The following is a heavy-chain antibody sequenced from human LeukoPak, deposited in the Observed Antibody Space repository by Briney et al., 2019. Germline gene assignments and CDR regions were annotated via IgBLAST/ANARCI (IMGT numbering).Heavy chain of an antibody. CDR2: IYYSGST. J-gene: IGHJ3*02. CDR1: GGSISSNSYY. Sequence: PSETLSLTCTVSGGSISSNSYYWGWIRQSPGKGLEWIGTIYYSGSTYYNPSLKSRVTISVDTSKNQFSLKLSSVTAADTAVYYCARGANWVTEAFDIWGQGTMVTVSS. D-gene: IGHD5-18*01. V-gene: IGHV4-39*07. CDR3: ARGANWVTEAFDI.